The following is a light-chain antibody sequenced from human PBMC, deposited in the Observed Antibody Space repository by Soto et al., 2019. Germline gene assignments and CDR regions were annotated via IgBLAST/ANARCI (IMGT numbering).Light chain of an antibody. J-gene: IGLJ1*01. CDR3: ETWDINTRV. CDR1: SGHSSYI. V-gene: IGLV4-60*03. Sequence: QPVLTQSSSASASLGSSVKLTCTLSSGHSSYIIAWHQQQPGKTPRYLMKLEGSGSYNKGSGVPDRFSGSSSGADRYLTISNLQSEDEADYYCETWDINTRVFGTGTKVTVL. CDR2: LEGSGSY.